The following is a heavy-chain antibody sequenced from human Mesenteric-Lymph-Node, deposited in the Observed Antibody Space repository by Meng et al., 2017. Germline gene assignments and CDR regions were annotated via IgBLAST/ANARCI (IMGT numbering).Heavy chain of an antibody. CDR3: ARGPTTYFDY. CDR2: IYYSGST. J-gene: IGHJ4*02. CDR1: GGPIGSGDYY. Sequence: VQLRWSGPGLVNLSQTRSLTRTLPGGPIGSGDYYWCLFRQPPGKGLEGIGFIYYSGSTYYNPSLKSRVTISVDTSKNQFSLKLSSVTAADTAVYYCARGPTTYFDYWGQGTLVTVSS. D-gene: IGHD4-17*01. V-gene: IGHV4-30-4*01.